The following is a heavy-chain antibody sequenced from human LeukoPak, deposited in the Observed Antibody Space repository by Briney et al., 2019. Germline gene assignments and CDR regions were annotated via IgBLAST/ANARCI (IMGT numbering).Heavy chain of an antibody. CDR3: ARGEFVVPAALDV. Sequence: SETLSLTCAVYGGSFSGYYWSWIRQPPGKGLEWIGEINHSGSTNYNPSLKSRATISVDTSKNQFSLKLSSVTAADTAVYYCARGEFVVPAALDVWGKGTTVTVSS. CDR2: INHSGST. D-gene: IGHD2-2*01. CDR1: GGSFSGYY. J-gene: IGHJ6*04. V-gene: IGHV4-34*01.